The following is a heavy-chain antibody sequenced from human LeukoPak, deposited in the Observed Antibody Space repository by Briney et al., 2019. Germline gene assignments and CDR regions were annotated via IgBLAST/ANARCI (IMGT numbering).Heavy chain of an antibody. CDR3: ARVDLSYYYGSGSIDAFDI. Sequence: GASVKVSCKASGYTFTGYYMHWVRQAPGQGLEWMGWINPNSGGTNYAQKFQGSVTMTRDTSISTAYMELSRLRSDDTAVYYCARVDLSYYYGSGSIDAFDIWGQGTMVTVSS. CDR2: INPNSGGT. CDR1: GYTFTGYY. V-gene: IGHV1-2*02. D-gene: IGHD3-10*01. J-gene: IGHJ3*02.